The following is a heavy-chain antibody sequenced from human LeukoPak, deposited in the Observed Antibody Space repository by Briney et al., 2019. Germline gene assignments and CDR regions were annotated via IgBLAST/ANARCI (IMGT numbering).Heavy chain of an antibody. D-gene: IGHD2-2*01. CDR3: SRVYCGSSSCYFDY. J-gene: IGHJ4*02. V-gene: IGHV3-66*01. CDR1: GLTVSSNY. Sequence: QAGGSLRLSCTASGLTVSSNYMSWVRQAPGKGLEWVSVFYSGGSTYYADSVKGRFTISRDNSNNMLYLQMNSLRAEDTAVYYWSRVYCGSSSCYFDYWGQGTLVTVSS. CDR2: FYSGGST.